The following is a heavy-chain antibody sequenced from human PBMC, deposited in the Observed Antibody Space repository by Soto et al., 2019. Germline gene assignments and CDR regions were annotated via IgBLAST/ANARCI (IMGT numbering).Heavy chain of an antibody. CDR3: AAETAAASYGMDV. CDR2: IVVGSGNT. D-gene: IGHD6-13*01. V-gene: IGHV1-58*01. J-gene: IGHJ6*02. CDR1: GFTFTSST. Sequence: ASVKVSCKASGFTFTSSTVQWVRQARGQRLEWIGWIVVGSGNTNYAQKFQERVTITRDMSTSTAYMELSSLRSEDTAVYYCAAETAAASYGMDVWGQGTTVTVSS.